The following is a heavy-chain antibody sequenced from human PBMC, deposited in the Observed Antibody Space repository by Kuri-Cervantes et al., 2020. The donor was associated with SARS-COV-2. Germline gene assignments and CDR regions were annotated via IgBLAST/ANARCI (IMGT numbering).Heavy chain of an antibody. D-gene: IGHD6-6*01. V-gene: IGHV3-7*01. CDR1: GFTFSSYA. CDR2: IKQDGSEK. CDR3: ARASAESSSASYCYMDV. J-gene: IGHJ6*03. Sequence: GESLKISCAASGFTFSSYAMSWVRQAPGRGLEWVANIKQDGSEKYYVDSVKGRFIISRDNARNSLYLQMNSLRSEDTAVYYCARASAESSSASYCYMDVWGKGTTVTVSS.